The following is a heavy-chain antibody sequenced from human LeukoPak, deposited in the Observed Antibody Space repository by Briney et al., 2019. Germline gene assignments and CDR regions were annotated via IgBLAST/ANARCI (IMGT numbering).Heavy chain of an antibody. V-gene: IGHV3-7*05. D-gene: IGHD4-11*01. CDR1: GFTFSSYW. Sequence: GGSLRLSCAASGFTFSSYWMTWVRQAPGKGLEWVANINEDGSGKYYVDSVKGRFTISRDNAKNSLYLQMNSLRAEDTAVYYCARSKTTQANDAFDIWGQGTMVTVSS. J-gene: IGHJ3*02. CDR3: ARSKTTQANDAFDI. CDR2: INEDGSGK.